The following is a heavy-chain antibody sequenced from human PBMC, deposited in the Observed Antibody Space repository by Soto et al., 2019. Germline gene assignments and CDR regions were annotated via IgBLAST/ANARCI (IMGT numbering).Heavy chain of an antibody. CDR2: IYPGDSDT. Sequence: PGESLKISCKGSGYSFTSYWIGWVRQMPGKGLEWMGIIYPGDSDTRYSPSFQGQVTISADKSISTAYLQWSSLKASDTAMYYCARLPSQGKYCALRESQYFQHWGQGTLVTVSS. J-gene: IGHJ1*01. V-gene: IGHV5-51*01. CDR3: ARLPSQGKYCALRESQYFQH. D-gene: IGHD3-10*01. CDR1: GYSFTSYW.